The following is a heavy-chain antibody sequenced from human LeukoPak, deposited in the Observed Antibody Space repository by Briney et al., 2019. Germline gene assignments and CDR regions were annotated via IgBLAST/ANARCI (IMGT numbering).Heavy chain of an antibody. CDR3: AREYDSRARFDS. V-gene: IGHV3-48*01. J-gene: IGHJ4*02. CDR1: GDSFIRHT. Sequence: GGSLRLSCVGSGDSFIRHTMIWVRRAPGKGLEWIAYISSSGSPIYYADSVKGRFTVSRDNARTSLFLHMDSLRAEDTAVYYCAREYDSRARFDSWGQGTLVTVSS. D-gene: IGHD6-13*01. CDR2: ISSSGSPI.